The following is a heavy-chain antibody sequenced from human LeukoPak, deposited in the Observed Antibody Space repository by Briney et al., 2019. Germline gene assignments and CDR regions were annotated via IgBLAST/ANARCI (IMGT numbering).Heavy chain of an antibody. V-gene: IGHV7-4-1*02. CDR2: INTNTGTP. D-gene: IGHD6-13*01. CDR1: GYTFTSYA. CDR3: ARDHRAYTSSWFDL. J-gene: IGHJ5*02. Sequence: ASVKVSCKASGYTFTSYAMNWVRQAPGQRLEWMGWINTNTGTPMYAQGFAGRFVFSLDTPVSTAYLQINSLKAEDTAVYYCARDHRAYTSSWFDLWGQGTLVTVAS.